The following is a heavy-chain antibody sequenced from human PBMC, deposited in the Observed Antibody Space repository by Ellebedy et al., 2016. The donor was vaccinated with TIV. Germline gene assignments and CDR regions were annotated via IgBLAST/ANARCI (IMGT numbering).Heavy chain of an antibody. V-gene: IGHV3-23*01. J-gene: IGHJ4*02. Sequence: GESLKISCAVSGFTFSRYAMAWVRQAPGKGVEWVSAIGPSSDYAFYAESVKGRFTISRDNFRNMLYLQMDSLRAEDTAGYYCAKEMVSRSILTFDYWGQGTLLTVSS. D-gene: IGHD3-3*02. CDR1: GFTFSRYA. CDR3: AKEMVSRSILTFDY. CDR2: IGPSSDYA.